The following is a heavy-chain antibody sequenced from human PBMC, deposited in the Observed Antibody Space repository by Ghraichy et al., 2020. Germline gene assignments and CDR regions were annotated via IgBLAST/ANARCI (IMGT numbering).Heavy chain of an antibody. CDR2: INYSGST. D-gene: IGHD1-26*01. Sequence: ESLNISCAVYDGSFSDYYWTWIRQSPGKGLEWLGEINYSGSTNYNPSLRSRITISKDTSKNQLSLNLNSVAAADTAVYYCARRGRYANGDNYWGQGTLVTVSS. J-gene: IGHJ4*02. V-gene: IGHV4-34*01. CDR1: DGSFSDYY. CDR3: ARRGRYANGDNY.